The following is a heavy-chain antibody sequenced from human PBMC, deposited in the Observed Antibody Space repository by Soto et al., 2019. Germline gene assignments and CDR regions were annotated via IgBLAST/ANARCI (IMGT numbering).Heavy chain of an antibody. CDR3: ARELESQLLDWNDFRSSVYYGMDV. V-gene: IGHV1-2*02. D-gene: IGHD1-1*01. CDR1: GYTFTGYY. CDR2: INPNSGGT. J-gene: IGHJ6*02. Sequence: GASVKVSCKASGYTFTGYYMHWVRQAPGQGLEWMGWINPNSGGTNYAQKFQGRVTMTRDTSISTAYMELSRLRSDDTAVYYCARELESQLLDWNDFRSSVYYGMDVWRQGTTVTAP.